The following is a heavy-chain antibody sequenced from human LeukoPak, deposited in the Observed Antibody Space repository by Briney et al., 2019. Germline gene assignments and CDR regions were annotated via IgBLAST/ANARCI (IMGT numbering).Heavy chain of an antibody. CDR2: INRDGSTT. CDR3: ARENFYGMDV. CDR1: AFTFSRYW. J-gene: IGHJ6*02. V-gene: IGHV3-74*01. Sequence: PGGSLRLACAASAFTFSRYWMNWVRQAPGKGLVWVSRINRDGSTTRYADSVKGRFTFSSNNDKDTMYLKINSLRAEDTAGYYCARENFYGMDVWGQGTTVTVSS.